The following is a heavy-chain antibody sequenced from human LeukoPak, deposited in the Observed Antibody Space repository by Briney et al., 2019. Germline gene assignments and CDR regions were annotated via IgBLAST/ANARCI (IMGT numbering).Heavy chain of an antibody. CDR2: INPNNGGT. D-gene: IGHD6-13*01. Sequence: ASVKVSCKASGYTFTGYYMQWVRQAPGQGLEWMGWINPNNGGTNYAQKFQGRVTMTRDTSISTAYMELSRLRSDDTAVYYCASRIAAAGSLTGRTAVGWFDPWGQGTLVTVSS. J-gene: IGHJ5*02. CDR1: GYTFTGYY. V-gene: IGHV1-2*02. CDR3: ASRIAAAGSLTGRTAVGWFDP.